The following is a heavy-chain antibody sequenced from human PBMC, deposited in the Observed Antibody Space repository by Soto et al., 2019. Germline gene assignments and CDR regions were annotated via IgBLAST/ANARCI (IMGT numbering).Heavy chain of an antibody. CDR1: GYVFTSYG. Sequence: QVQLVQSGAEVKNPGASVKVSCKTSGYVFTSYGIGWARQAPGQGLEWMGWINTYNGNTNYAQNLQGRVTLTTDTSTSTAYMELRSLRSNDTAIYYFVLVDVYVTPSPQDVWGQGTTVNVSS. V-gene: IGHV1-18*01. CDR2: INTYNGNT. D-gene: IGHD3-16*01. CDR3: VLVDVYVTPSPQDV. J-gene: IGHJ6*02.